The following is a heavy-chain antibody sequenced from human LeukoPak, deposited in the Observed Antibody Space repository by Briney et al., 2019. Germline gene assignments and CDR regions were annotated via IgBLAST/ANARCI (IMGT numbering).Heavy chain of an antibody. J-gene: IGHJ6*02. CDR1: GFIFDDYG. Sequence: GGSLRLSCTAAGFIFDDYGMHWVRQGPGKGLEWVAGISWNSGSKGYADSVKGRFTISRDNAKYALYLEMSSLRTEDTALYYCAKDTDYYAGLDAWGQGTTVTVSS. CDR2: ISWNSGSK. D-gene: IGHD3-10*01. V-gene: IGHV3-9*01. CDR3: AKDTDYYAGLDA.